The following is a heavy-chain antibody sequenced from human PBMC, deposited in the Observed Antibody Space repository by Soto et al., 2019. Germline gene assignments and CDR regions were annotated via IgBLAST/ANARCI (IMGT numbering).Heavy chain of an antibody. CDR3: ARDDPSWYKGIFDY. Sequence: PGGFLRLSCAASGFTFSSYGMHWVRQAPGKGLEWVAVIWYDGSNKYYADSVKGRFTISRDNSKNTLYLQMNSLRAEDTAVYYCARDDPSWYKGIFDYWGQGTLVTVSS. D-gene: IGHD6-13*01. V-gene: IGHV3-33*01. CDR1: GFTFSSYG. CDR2: IWYDGSNK. J-gene: IGHJ4*02.